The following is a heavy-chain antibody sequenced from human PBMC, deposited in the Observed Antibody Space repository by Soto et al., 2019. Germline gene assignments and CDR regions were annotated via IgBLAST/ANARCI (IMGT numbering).Heavy chain of an antibody. V-gene: IGHV1-2*02. CDR1: GYTFTGHY. CDR2: IGPESGAT. Sequence: GASVKVSCKASGYTFTGHYIHWVRQAPEQGPEWMGEIGPESGATRYAQKFQGRVTMTRDTSITTVYMELKNLSPYDTAVYYCGRGRSGQIVVFYWGQGTPVTVSS. D-gene: IGHD1-26*01. J-gene: IGHJ4*02. CDR3: GRGRSGQIVVFY.